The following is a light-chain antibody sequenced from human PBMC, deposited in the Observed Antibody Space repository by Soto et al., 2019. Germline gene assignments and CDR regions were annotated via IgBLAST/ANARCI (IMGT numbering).Light chain of an antibody. V-gene: IGKV1-17*02. CDR3: LQHNNFPRT. Sequence: DIQMTQSPSSLSASVGDRVTITCRASQGIRIDLGWFQQRPGKAPRRLIYGASSLQSGVPSRFSGSGSGTEFTLTISNLQPEDFATYYCLQHNNFPRTFGQGTKVEIK. CDR2: GAS. J-gene: IGKJ1*01. CDR1: QGIRID.